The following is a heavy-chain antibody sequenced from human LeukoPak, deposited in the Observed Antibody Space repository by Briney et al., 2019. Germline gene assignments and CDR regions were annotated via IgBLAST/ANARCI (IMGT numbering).Heavy chain of an antibody. Sequence: PSETLSLTCAVYGGSFSGYYWSWIRQPPGKGLEWIGEINHSGSTNYNPSLKSRVTISVDTSKNQFSLKLSSVTAADTAVYHCARPIYYYGSGSFAYWGQGTLVTVSS. V-gene: IGHV4-34*01. CDR1: GGSFSGYY. D-gene: IGHD3-10*01. J-gene: IGHJ4*02. CDR3: ARPIYYYGSGSFAY. CDR2: INHSGST.